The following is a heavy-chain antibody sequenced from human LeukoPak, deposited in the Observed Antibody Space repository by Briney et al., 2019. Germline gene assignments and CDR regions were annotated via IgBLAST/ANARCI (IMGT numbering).Heavy chain of an antibody. CDR3: AKGITMIVVAAYYFDY. Sequence: SVKVSCKASGGTFSSYAISWVRQAPGQGLEWMGRIIPILGIANYAQKFQGRVTITADKPTSTAYMELSSLRSEDTAVYYCAKGITMIVVAAYYFDYWGQGTLVTVSS. CDR2: IIPILGIA. D-gene: IGHD3-22*01. V-gene: IGHV1-69*04. J-gene: IGHJ4*02. CDR1: GGTFSSYA.